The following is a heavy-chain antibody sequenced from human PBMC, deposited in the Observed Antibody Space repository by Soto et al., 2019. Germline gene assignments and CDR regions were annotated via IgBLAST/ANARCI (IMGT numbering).Heavy chain of an antibody. Sequence: QVQLVQSGAEVKKPGSSVKVSCKASGGTFSSYAISWVRQAPGQGLEWMGGIIPIFGTANYAQKFQGRVTITADKSTSTAYMELSSLRSEDTAVYYCASLRTPHYYDSNGYLDYWGQGTLVTVSS. J-gene: IGHJ4*02. V-gene: IGHV1-69*06. CDR3: ASLRTPHYYDSNGYLDY. CDR1: GGTFSSYA. D-gene: IGHD3-22*01. CDR2: IIPIFGTA.